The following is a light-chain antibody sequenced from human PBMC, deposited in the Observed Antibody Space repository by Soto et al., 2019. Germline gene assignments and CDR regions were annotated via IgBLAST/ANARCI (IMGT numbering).Light chain of an antibody. CDR1: SSDVGGYNF. CDR3: CSYAGSYTHV. CDR2: DVT. V-gene: IGLV2-11*01. Sequence: QSALTQPRSVSGSPGQSVTISCTGTSSDVGGYNFVSWYQQYPGKAPKLIIYDVTKGPSGVPDRFSGSKSGNTASLTISGLQTDDEADSYCCSYAGSYTHVFGTGTKVTVL. J-gene: IGLJ1*01.